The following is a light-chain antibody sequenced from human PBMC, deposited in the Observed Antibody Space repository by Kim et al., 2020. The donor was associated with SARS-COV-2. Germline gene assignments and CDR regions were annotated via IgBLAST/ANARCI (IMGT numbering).Light chain of an antibody. J-gene: IGLJ3*02. CDR2: YDS. CDR1: NIGSKS. CDR3: QVWDSSSDHWV. V-gene: IGLV3-21*04. Sequence: SYELTQPPSVSVAPGKTARITCGGNNIGSKSVHWYQQKPGQAPVLVIYYDSDRPSGIPERFSGSNSGNTATLTISRVEAGDEADSYCQVWDSSSDHWV.